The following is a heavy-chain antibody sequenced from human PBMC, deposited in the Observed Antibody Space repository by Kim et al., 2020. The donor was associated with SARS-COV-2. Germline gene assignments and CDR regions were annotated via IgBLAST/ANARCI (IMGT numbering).Heavy chain of an antibody. CDR2: ISAYNGNT. CDR3: ARGEYDYVWGSYRSAYYFDY. J-gene: IGHJ4*02. D-gene: IGHD3-16*02. CDR1: GYTFTSYG. Sequence: ASVKVSCKASGYTFTSYGISWVRQAPGQGLEWMGWISAYNGNTNYAQKLQGRVTMTTDTSTSTANMELRSLRSDDTAVYYCARGEYDYVWGSYRSAYYFDYWGQGTLVTVSS. V-gene: IGHV1-18*01.